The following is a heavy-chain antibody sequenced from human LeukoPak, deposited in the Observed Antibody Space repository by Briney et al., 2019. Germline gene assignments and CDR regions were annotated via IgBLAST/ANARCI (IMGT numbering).Heavy chain of an antibody. CDR3: AKDPPITGTGFDY. CDR2: IHYDGTKT. V-gene: IGHV3-30*02. Sequence: GGSLRLSCAASGFTFTSCGVHWVRQAPGRVLEWVAFIHYDGTKTFYADSVNDRFTISRDISKNTLYLQMNSLRAEDTAVYYCAKDPPITGTGFDYWGQGTLVTVSS. J-gene: IGHJ4*02. D-gene: IGHD1-7*01. CDR1: GFTFTSCG.